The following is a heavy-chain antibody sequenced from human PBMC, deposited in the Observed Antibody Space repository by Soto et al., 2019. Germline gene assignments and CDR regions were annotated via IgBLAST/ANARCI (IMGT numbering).Heavy chain of an antibody. CDR1: GFSLSTSGVC. Sequence: QITLKESGPTLVKPTQTLTLTCTFSGFSLSTSGVCVGWIRQPPGTALEWLALIYWDDDKRYSPSLKSRLTITTDTSKNQVVLTMTNMDPVDTATYYCAHRRRYYDSSGYYYLDYWGQGTLVTVSS. CDR3: AHRRRYYDSSGYYYLDY. J-gene: IGHJ4*02. V-gene: IGHV2-5*02. CDR2: IYWDDDK. D-gene: IGHD3-22*01.